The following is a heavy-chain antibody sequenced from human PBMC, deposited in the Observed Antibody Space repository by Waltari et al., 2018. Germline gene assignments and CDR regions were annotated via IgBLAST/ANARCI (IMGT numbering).Heavy chain of an antibody. V-gene: IGHV1-69*05. CDR2: IIGISATA. CDR1: GDTFSTYA. Sequence: QVQLVQSGAEVKKPGSSVTVSCKASGDTFSTYAASWVRQAPGQGLEWMGGIIGISATANYAQKFQGRVTITTDAPTSTVYMELSSLTSDDTAVYYCAKGTYFLTIFGVTITDLWGQGTLVTVSS. CDR3: AKGTYFLTIFGVTITDL. D-gene: IGHD3-3*01. J-gene: IGHJ5*02.